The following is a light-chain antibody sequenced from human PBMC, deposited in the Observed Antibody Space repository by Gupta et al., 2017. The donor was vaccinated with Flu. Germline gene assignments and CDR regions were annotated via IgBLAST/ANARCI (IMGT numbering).Light chain of an antibody. J-gene: IGKJ2*01. CDR1: QSVSATH. CDR2: GAS. Sequence: EIVLTQSPGTLSLSPGERATLSCRASQSVSATHLAWYHHKPGQAPRLLIYGASSRATGIPDRFSCSGSGTDFTLTISRLEPEDFAVYYCQQYGNSPFTFGQGTKLEIK. CDR3: QQYGNSPFT. V-gene: IGKV3-20*01.